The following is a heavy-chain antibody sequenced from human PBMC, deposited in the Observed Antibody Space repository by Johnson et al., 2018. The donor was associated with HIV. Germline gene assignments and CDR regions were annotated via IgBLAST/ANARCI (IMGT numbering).Heavy chain of an antibody. V-gene: IGHV3-30*18. CDR2: ISYDGSNK. CDR1: GFTFSSYG. CDR3: AKGDRYNWNYVSAFDI. D-gene: IGHD1-7*01. J-gene: IGHJ3*02. Sequence: QVQLVESGGGLVKPGGSLRLSCAASGFTFSSYGMHWVRQAPGKGLEWVAVISYDGSNKYYADSVKGRFTISRDNSKNTLYLQMNSLRAEDTAVYYCAKGDRYNWNYVSAFDIWGQGTMVTVSS.